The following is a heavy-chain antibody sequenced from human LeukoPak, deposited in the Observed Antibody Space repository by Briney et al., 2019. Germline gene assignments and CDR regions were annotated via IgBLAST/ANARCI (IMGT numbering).Heavy chain of an antibody. CDR1: GGSISSYY. CDR3: ARLAGYSSPEHFGY. V-gene: IGHV4-59*08. Sequence: SETLSLTCTVSGGSISSYYWSWIRQPPGKGLEWIGYIYYSGSTNYNPSLKSRVTISVDTSKNQFSLKLSSVTAADTAVYYCARLAGYSSPEHFGYWGQGTLVTVSS. J-gene: IGHJ4*02. CDR2: IYYSGST. D-gene: IGHD6-13*01.